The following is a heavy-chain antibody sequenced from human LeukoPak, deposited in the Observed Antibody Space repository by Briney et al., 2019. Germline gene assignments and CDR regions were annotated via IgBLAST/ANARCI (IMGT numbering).Heavy chain of an antibody. Sequence: PGGSLRLSCAASGFTFSSYGMHWVRQAPGKGLEWVALTSFDGNDQYYADFVKGRFTISRDSSKNTLYLQMNSLRPDDTAVYYCANGSVGTPPPFDFWGQGTLVTVSS. J-gene: IGHJ4*02. CDR2: TSFDGNDQ. CDR1: GFTFSSYG. CDR3: ANGSVGTPPPFDF. D-gene: IGHD2-15*01. V-gene: IGHV3-30*18.